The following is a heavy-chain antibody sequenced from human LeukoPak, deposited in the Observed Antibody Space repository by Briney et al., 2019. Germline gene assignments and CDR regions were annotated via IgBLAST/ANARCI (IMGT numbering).Heavy chain of an antibody. D-gene: IGHD5-24*01. CDR1: GYSISSGYY. J-gene: IGHJ2*01. CDR2: IYHSGST. CDR3: ARRPIEMATPYWYFDL. Sequence: SETLSLTCAVSGYSISSGYYWGWIRQPPGQGLEWIGTIYHSGSTYYNPSLKSRVNISVDTSKNPFSLKLSSVTAADTAVYYCARRPIEMATPYWYFDLWGRGTLVTVSS. V-gene: IGHV4-38-2*01.